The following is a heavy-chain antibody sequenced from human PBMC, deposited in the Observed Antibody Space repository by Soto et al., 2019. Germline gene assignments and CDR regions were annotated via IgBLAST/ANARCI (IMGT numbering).Heavy chain of an antibody. J-gene: IGHJ4*02. V-gene: IGHV3-7*01. CDR1: GFTFSSYW. Sequence: PGGSLRLSCAASGFTFSSYWMSWVRQAPGKGLEWVANIKQDGSEKYYVDSVKGRFTISRDNAKNSLYLQMNSLRAEDTAVYYCARARDYYDSSGHYYHNTIYFDYWGQGTLVTVSS. CDR2: IKQDGSEK. D-gene: IGHD3-22*01. CDR3: ARARDYYDSSGHYYHNTIYFDY.